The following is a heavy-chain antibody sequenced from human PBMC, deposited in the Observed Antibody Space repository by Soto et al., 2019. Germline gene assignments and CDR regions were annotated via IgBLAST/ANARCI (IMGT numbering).Heavy chain of an antibody. Sequence: QVQLVQSGPEVKKPGSSVMVSCKASGGTFSSFAVSWVRQAPRQGLERMGRILPMLHTTNYAQKFQDRLTITADTSTNTAYMDLRSLRSEDTAVYFCAREGYTSSSTHSLLDSWGQGTLVTVSS. CDR3: AREGYTSSSTHSLLDS. J-gene: IGHJ4*02. CDR2: ILPMLHTT. CDR1: GGTFSSFA. V-gene: IGHV1-69*06. D-gene: IGHD6-6*01.